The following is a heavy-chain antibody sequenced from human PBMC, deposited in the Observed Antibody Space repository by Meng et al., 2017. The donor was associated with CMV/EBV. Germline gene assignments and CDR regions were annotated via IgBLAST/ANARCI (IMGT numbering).Heavy chain of an antibody. CDR3: ARRVGRVVPAAIHWSDP. CDR1: GSFSGYY. J-gene: IGHJ5*02. Sequence: GSFSGYYWGWIRQTPGKGLEWIGEINHSGSTTYNPSLRSRVTISVDTSKNQFSLKLSSVTAADTAVYYCARRVGRVVPAAIHWSDPWGQGTLVTVSS. V-gene: IGHV4-34*01. CDR2: INHSGST. D-gene: IGHD2-2*01.